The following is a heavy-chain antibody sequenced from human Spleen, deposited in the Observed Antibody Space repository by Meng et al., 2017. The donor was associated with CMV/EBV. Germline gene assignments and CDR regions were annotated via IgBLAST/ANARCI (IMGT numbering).Heavy chain of an antibody. CDR3: ARLAAALDY. Sequence: GESLKISCAASGFTVSRNYMSWIRQAPGKGLEWVSYISSSGSTIYYADSVKGRFTISRDNAKNSLYLQMNSLRAEDTAVYYCARLAAALDYWGQGTLVTVSS. V-gene: IGHV3-11*04. J-gene: IGHJ4*02. D-gene: IGHD6-13*01. CDR1: GFTVSRNY. CDR2: ISSSGSTI.